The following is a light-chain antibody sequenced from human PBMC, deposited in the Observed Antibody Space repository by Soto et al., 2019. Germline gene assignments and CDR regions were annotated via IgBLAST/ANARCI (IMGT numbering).Light chain of an antibody. CDR3: SSFTSTSTL. Sequence: QSALTQPASVSGSPGQSITISCTGASSDIGGSNYVSWYQQHPGKAPKLMLYDVNNRPSEVSNRFSGSKSGNTASLTISGLQAEDEADYYCSSFTSTSTLFGGGTKLTVL. J-gene: IGLJ2*01. CDR1: SSDIGGSNY. CDR2: DVN. V-gene: IGLV2-14*03.